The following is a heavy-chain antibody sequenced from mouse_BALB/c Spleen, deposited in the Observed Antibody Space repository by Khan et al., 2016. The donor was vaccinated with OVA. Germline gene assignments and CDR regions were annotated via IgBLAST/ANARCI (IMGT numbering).Heavy chain of an antibody. V-gene: IGHV2-6-7*01. J-gene: IGHJ4*01. Sequence: QVQLKESGPGLVAPSQSLSITCTVSGFSLTGYGVNWVRQPPGKGLEWLGMIWGDGSTVYYSALKPRLSISKDNSKSQVFLKMNSLQSDDTARYYCARADYANYREAMDYWGQGTSVTVSS. CDR3: ARADYANYREAMDY. CDR2: IWGDGST. CDR1: GFSLTGYG. D-gene: IGHD2-1*01.